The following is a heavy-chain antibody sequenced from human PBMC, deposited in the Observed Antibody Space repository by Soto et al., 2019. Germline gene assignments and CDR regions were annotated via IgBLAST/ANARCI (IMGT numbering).Heavy chain of an antibody. CDR1: GGTFSSYA. CDR2: IIPIFGTA. Sequence: SVKVSCKASGGTFSSYAISWVRQAPGQGLEWMGGIIPIFGTANYAQKFQGRVTITADESTSTAYMELSSLRSEDTAVYYCARQGGLARASSSLLGGMDVWGQGTTVTVSS. J-gene: IGHJ6*02. V-gene: IGHV1-69*13. CDR3: ARQGGLARASSSLLGGMDV. D-gene: IGHD1-26*01.